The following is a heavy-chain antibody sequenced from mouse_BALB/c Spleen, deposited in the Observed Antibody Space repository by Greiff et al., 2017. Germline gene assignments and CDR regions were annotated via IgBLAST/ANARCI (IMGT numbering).Heavy chain of an antibody. CDR1: GFTFSSYT. V-gene: IGHV5-9*03. J-gene: IGHJ3*01. CDR3: AREGIYGNYFAWFAY. Sequence: DVMLVESGGGLVKPGGSLKLSCAASGFTFSSYTMSWVRQTPEKRLEWVATISSGGGNTYYPDSVKGRFTISRDKAKNNLYLQMSSLRSEDTALYYCAREGIYGNYFAWFAYWGQGTLVTVSA. D-gene: IGHD2-1*01. CDR2: ISSGGGNT.